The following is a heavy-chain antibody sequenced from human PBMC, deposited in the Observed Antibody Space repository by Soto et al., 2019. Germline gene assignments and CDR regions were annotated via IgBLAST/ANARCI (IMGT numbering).Heavy chain of an antibody. CDR2: INPSGGST. Sequence: QVQLVQSGAEVKKPGASVKVSCKASGYTFTSYYMHWVRQAPGQGLEWMGIINPSGGSTSYAQKFQGRVTITRDTSTSTVYMELRSLRSEDTAVYYCARGTPGYAFDIWGQGTMVTVSS. CDR3: ARGTPGYAFDI. V-gene: IGHV1-46*01. J-gene: IGHJ3*02. CDR1: GYTFTSYY. D-gene: IGHD5-18*01.